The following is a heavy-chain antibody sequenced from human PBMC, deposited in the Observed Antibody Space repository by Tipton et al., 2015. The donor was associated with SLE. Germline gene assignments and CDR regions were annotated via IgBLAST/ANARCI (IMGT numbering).Heavy chain of an antibody. J-gene: IGHJ4*02. CDR3: ASGSPSDY. CDR2: INHSGGT. CDR1: GGSFSGYY. Sequence: TLSLTCAVYGGSFSGYYWSWIRQPPGKGLEWIGEINHSGGTNYNPSLKSRVTISVDTSKNQFSLKLSSVTAADTAVYYCASGSPSDYWGQGTLVTVSS. V-gene: IGHV4-34*01.